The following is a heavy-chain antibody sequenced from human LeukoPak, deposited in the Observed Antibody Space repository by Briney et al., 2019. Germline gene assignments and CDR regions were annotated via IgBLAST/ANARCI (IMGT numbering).Heavy chain of an antibody. CDR1: GFTFSSYA. V-gene: IGHV3-23*01. J-gene: IGHJ4*02. D-gene: IGHD3-22*01. CDR3: AKGDRITMIVVVIDY. Sequence: GGSLRLSCAASGFTFSSYAMSWVRQAPGKGLEWVSAISGSGGSTYYADSVKGRFTISRDNSKDTLHLQMNSLRAEDTAVYYCAKGDRITMIVVVIDYWGQGTLVTVSS. CDR2: ISGSGGST.